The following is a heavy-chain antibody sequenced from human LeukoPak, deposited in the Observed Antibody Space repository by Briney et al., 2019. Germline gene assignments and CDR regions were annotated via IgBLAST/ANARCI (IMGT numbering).Heavy chain of an antibody. CDR1: GFTFSSYA. CDR2: ISGSGGST. V-gene: IGHV3-23*01. Sequence: GGSLRLSCAASGFTFSSYAMSWVRQAPGKGLEWVSAISGSGGSTYYADSVKGRFTISRDNSKNTLYLQMNSLRAEDTAVYYCASPSYCSSTSCYTGAFGYWGQGTLVTVSP. D-gene: IGHD2-2*02. CDR3: ASPSYCSSTSCYTGAFGY. J-gene: IGHJ4*02.